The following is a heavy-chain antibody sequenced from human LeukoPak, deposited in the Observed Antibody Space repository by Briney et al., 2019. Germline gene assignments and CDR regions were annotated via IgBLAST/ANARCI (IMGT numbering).Heavy chain of an antibody. J-gene: IGHJ4*02. CDR1: GFTVSSNY. V-gene: IGHV3-53*01. Sequence: GGSLRLSCAASGFTVSSNYMSWVRQAPGKGLEWVSVIYSGGSTYYADSVKGRFTISRDNAKNSLFLQMNSLRAEDTAVYYCARDLIAATDFWGQGTLVTVSS. CDR3: ARDLIAATDF. CDR2: IYSGGST. D-gene: IGHD6-13*01.